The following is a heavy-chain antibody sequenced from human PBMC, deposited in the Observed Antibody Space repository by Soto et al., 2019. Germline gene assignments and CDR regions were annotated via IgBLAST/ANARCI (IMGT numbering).Heavy chain of an antibody. CDR2: IIPIFGTA. Sequence: GASVKVSCEASGGTFSSYAISWVRQAPGQGLEWMGGIIPIFGTANYAQKFQGRVTITADESTSTAYMELSSLRSEDTAVYYCARESVEAWKGYYFDYWGQGTLVTVSS. D-gene: IGHD1-1*01. J-gene: IGHJ4*02. CDR1: GGTFSSYA. V-gene: IGHV1-69*13. CDR3: ARESVEAWKGYYFDY.